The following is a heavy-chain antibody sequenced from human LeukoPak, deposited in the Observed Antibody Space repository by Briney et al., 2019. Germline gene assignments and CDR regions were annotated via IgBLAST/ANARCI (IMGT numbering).Heavy chain of an antibody. Sequence: ASVKVSCKASGGTFSSYAISWVRQAPGQGLEWMGRIIPILGIANYAQKFQGRVTITADKSTSTAYMELSSLRSEDTAVYYCASYYDSSGYYYLGRDAFDIWGQGTMVTVSS. D-gene: IGHD3-22*01. V-gene: IGHV1-69*04. CDR3: ASYYDSSGYYYLGRDAFDI. J-gene: IGHJ3*02. CDR2: IIPILGIA. CDR1: GGTFSSYA.